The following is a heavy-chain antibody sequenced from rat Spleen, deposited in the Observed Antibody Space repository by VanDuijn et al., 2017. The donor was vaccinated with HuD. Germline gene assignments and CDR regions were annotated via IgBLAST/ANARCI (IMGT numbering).Heavy chain of an antibody. CDR3: ARHPWGGAPYY. CDR1: GFSLTTNG. J-gene: IGHJ2*01. CDR2: IWPSGST. D-gene: IGHD5-1*01. Sequence: QVQLKESGPGLMQPSETLSLTCTVSGFSLTTNGVGWLRQPLGRGLMWMGTIWPSGSTNYNLAVQSRLSIRRDTSKSQVFLKMNNLQPEDTGTYYCARHPWGGAPYYWGQGVMVTVSS. V-gene: IGHV2-72*01.